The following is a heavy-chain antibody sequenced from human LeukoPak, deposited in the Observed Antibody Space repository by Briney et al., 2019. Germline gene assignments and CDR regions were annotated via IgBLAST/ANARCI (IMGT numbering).Heavy chain of an antibody. D-gene: IGHD1-26*01. J-gene: IGHJ4*02. CDR3: ARGPEWELPNDY. CDR1: GGSFSVYY. V-gene: IGHV4-34*01. CDR2: INHSGST. Sequence: SETLSLTCAVYGGSFSVYYWSWIRQPPGKGLEWIGEINHSGSTNYNPSLKSRVTISVDASKNQFSLKLSSVTAADTAVYYCARGPEWELPNDYWGQGTLVTVSS.